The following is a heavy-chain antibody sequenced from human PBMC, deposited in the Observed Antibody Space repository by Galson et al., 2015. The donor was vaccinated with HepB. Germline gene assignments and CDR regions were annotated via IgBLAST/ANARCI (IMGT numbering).Heavy chain of an antibody. J-gene: IGHJ4*02. CDR1: GFTFSDYY. Sequence: SLRLSCAASGFTFSDYYMDWVRQAPGKGLEWVGRVRHKARRYTPDYVASGEGRFTISSDDSKNTLYLKMDSLKTEDTAVYYCSRTLPGIDLDYWGQGTLGTVSS. CDR2: VRHKARRYTP. CDR3: SRTLPGIDLDY. V-gene: IGHV3-72*01. D-gene: IGHD3-3*02.